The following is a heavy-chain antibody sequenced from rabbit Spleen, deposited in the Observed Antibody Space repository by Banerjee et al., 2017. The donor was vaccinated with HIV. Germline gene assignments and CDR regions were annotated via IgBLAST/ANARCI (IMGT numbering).Heavy chain of an antibody. J-gene: IGHJ4*01. CDR2: IEPIFGNT. CDR3: VRDQAGDADYGPYYLNL. D-gene: IGHD2-1*01. V-gene: IGHV1S40*01. Sequence: QSLEESGGDLVKPGASLTLTCTASGFSFSSRYYMCWVRQAPGKGLEWIGYIEPIFGNTYYANWVNGRFTISSHNAQNTLFLQLSSLTAADTATYFCVRDQAGDADYGPYYLNLWGPGHPRHRL. CDR1: GFSFSSRYY.